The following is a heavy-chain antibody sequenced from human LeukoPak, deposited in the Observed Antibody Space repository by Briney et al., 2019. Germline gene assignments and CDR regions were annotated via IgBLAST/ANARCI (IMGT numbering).Heavy chain of an antibody. CDR3: ARDQGSGWLQLMYFDY. D-gene: IGHD5-24*01. V-gene: IGHV4-39*07. CDR1: GGSISSSSYY. Sequence: PSETLSLTCTVSGGSISSSSYYWGWIRQPPGKGLEWIGSIYYSGSTYYSPSLKSRVTISVDTSKNQFSLKLSSVTAADTAVYYCARDQGSGWLQLMYFDYWGQGTLVTVSS. CDR2: IYYSGST. J-gene: IGHJ4*02.